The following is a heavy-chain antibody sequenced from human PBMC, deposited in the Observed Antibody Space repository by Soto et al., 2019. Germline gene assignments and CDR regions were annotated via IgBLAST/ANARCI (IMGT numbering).Heavy chain of an antibody. CDR1: GLTVSSNN. Sequence: GGSLRLSCAVSGLTVSSNNMNWVRQAPGKGLEWVSVIYTGGSTYYADSVKGRFTISRDISKNTLYLQMNSLRPEDTAMYYCARDTTMTPWGQGTLVTVSS. D-gene: IGHD5-18*01. CDR2: IYTGGST. J-gene: IGHJ5*02. CDR3: ARDTTMTP. V-gene: IGHV3-53*01.